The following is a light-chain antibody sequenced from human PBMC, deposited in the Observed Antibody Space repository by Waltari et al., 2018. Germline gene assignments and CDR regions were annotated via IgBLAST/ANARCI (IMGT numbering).Light chain of an antibody. J-gene: IGKJ2*01. V-gene: IGKV3-15*01. Sequence: EIVMTQSPATLSVSPGERATLSCRASQSVSSNLAWYQQKPGQAPRLLIYVASTRATGIPARCSGSGSGTEFTLTISSLQSEDFAVYYCQQYNNWPPRATFGQGTKLEIK. CDR1: QSVSSN. CDR2: VAS. CDR3: QQYNNWPPRAT.